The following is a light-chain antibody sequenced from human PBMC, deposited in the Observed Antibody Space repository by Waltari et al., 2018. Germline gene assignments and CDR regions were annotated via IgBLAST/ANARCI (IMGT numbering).Light chain of an antibody. V-gene: IGKV1-39*01. Sequence: DIQVTQSPSSLSASVGDRVTITCRASQSVTTSLNWYQQKPGKAPKLLIYTASTLQGGVPSRFSGSGSGTDFTLTISSLQPEDFATYYCQQSYRASSFGQGTKLEIK. J-gene: IGKJ2*03. CDR3: QQSYRASS. CDR1: QSVTTS. CDR2: TAS.